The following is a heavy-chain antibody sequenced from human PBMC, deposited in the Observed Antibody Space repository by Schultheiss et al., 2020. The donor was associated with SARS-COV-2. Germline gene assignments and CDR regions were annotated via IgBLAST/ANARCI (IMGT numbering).Heavy chain of an antibody. Sequence: SVKVSCKASGGTFSSYAISWVRQAPGQGLEWMGGIIPIFGTANYAQKFQGRVTITADESTSTAYMELSSLRSEDTAVYYCTGSVMELDLDYWGQGTLVTVSS. CDR3: TGSVMELDLDY. J-gene: IGHJ4*02. D-gene: IGHD1-7*01. V-gene: IGHV1-69*13. CDR1: GGTFSSYA. CDR2: IIPIFGTA.